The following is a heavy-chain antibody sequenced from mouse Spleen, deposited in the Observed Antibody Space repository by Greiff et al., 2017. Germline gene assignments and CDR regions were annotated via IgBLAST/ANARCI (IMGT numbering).Heavy chain of an antibody. V-gene: IGHV5-16*01. CDR3: ARAYSKEYYFDY. J-gene: IGHJ2*01. Sequence: EVQLVESEGGLVQPGSSMKLSCTASGFTFSDYYMAWVRQVPEKGLEWVANINYDGSSTYYLDSLKSRFIISRDNAKNILYLQMSSLKSEDTATYYCARAYSKEYYFDYWGQGTTLTVSS. CDR2: INYDGSST. D-gene: IGHD2-5*01. CDR1: GFTFSDYY.